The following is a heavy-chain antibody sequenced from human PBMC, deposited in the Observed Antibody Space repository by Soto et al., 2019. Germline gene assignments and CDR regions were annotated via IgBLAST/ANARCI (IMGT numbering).Heavy chain of an antibody. D-gene: IGHD4-17*01. CDR1: GYTFTSYG. J-gene: IGHJ4*02. Sequence: ASVKVSCKASGYTFTSYGISWVRQAPGQRLERMGWNSRYNRNTNKAQNLQDRVTMTTDTSTSTAYMELRSLTSDDTAVYYCASSYGDSALIAYWGQGTLVTVSS. V-gene: IGHV1-18*01. CDR2: NSRYNRNT. CDR3: ASSYGDSALIAY.